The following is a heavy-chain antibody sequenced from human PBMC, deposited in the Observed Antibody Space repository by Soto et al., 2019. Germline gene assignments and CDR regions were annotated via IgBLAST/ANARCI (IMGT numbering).Heavy chain of an antibody. J-gene: IGHJ6*02. Sequence: GVSLRRSCAPSAFTFTSYCMDWVRQAPGKGLEWGGVLSYDSSSKSYSPSVNGRLTIYRDNYTNTLYLHMNSLRAEDTAVYYCAKDQRYCSSTSCYTGWYYYYGMDVWGQGTTVTVSS. V-gene: IGHV3-30*18. CDR3: AKDQRYCSSTSCYTGWYYYYGMDV. CDR2: LSYDSSSK. CDR1: AFTFTSYC. D-gene: IGHD2-2*02.